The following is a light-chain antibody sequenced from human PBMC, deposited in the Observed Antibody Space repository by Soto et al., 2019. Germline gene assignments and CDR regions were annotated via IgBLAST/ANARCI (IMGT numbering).Light chain of an antibody. CDR2: GAA. V-gene: IGKV3-15*01. Sequence: EIGMTQSPATLPVSAGEGATLSFRASQSVSSSFAGYQQKPGQAPRRLIYGAATRATGIPAKFSGSGAGTEFTLTISSRQSQDFAVYYCQQYNNWPPWTFGQGTKVDIK. J-gene: IGKJ1*01. CDR3: QQYNNWPPWT. CDR1: QSVSSS.